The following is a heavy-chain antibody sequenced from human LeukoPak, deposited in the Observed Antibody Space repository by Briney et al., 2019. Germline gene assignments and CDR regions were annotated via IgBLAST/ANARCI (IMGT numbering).Heavy chain of an antibody. Sequence: SETLSLTCAVSGGSISSGGYSWSWIRQPPGKGLEWIGYIYHSGSTYYNPSLKSRVTISVDRSKNQFSLKLSSVTAADTAVYYCARVDYDSSGYYYSMAYWGQGTLVTVSS. V-gene: IGHV4-30-2*01. CDR3: ARVDYDSSGYYYSMAY. CDR1: GGSISSGGYS. CDR2: IYHSGST. D-gene: IGHD3-22*01. J-gene: IGHJ4*02.